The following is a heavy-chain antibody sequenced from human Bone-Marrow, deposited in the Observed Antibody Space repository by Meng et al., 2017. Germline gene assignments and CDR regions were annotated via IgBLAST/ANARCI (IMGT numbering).Heavy chain of an antibody. V-gene: IGHV3-21*01. CDR3: ARGPYSSSLNWFDP. CDR1: GFTFGDYA. Sequence: GGSLRLSCTASGFTFGDYAMSWVRQAPGKGLEWVSSISSSSSYIYYADSVKGRFTISRDNAKNSLYLQMNSLRAEDTAVYYCARGPYSSSLNWFDPWGQGTLVTVSS. D-gene: IGHD6-13*01. J-gene: IGHJ5*02. CDR2: ISSSSSYI.